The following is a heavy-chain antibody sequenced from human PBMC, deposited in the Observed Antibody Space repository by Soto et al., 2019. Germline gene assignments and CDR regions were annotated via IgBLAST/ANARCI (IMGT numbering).Heavy chain of an antibody. CDR2: INPDGTTT. V-gene: IGHV3-74*01. J-gene: IGHJ4*02. CDR1: EFTFSHYW. D-gene: IGHD4-17*01. Sequence: EVHLVESGGGLVQPGGSLRLSCADSEFTFSHYWMHWVRQAPGKGLVWVSRINPDGTTTNYADSVKGRFTISRDNAKNTLYLQMNSLRGEDTAMYYCTKGTFGDRDSWGQGTLVTVSS. CDR3: TKGTFGDRDS.